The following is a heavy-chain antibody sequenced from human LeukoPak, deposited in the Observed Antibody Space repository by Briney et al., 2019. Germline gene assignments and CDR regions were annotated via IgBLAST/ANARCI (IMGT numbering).Heavy chain of an antibody. J-gene: IGHJ4*02. CDR2: ISWNSGSI. D-gene: IGHD3-16*01. Sequence: HPGGSLRLSCAASGFTFDDYAMHWVRQAPGKGLEWVPGISWNSGSIGYADSVKGRFTISRDNAKNSLYLQMNSLRAEDTALYYCAKDISHSQYDYFFDYWGQGTLVTVSS. CDR1: GFTFDDYA. CDR3: AKDISHSQYDYFFDY. V-gene: IGHV3-9*01.